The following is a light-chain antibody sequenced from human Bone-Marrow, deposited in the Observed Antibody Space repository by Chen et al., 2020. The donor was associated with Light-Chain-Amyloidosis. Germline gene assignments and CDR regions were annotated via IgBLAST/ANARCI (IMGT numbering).Light chain of an antibody. J-gene: IGLJ3*02. CDR1: NIGPTS. Sequence: SYVLTQPSSVSVAPAQTATIACGGNNIGPTSVHWYQQTPGHAPLLVVYDDSDRPPRSPERLSGSNSGNTATLTISRVEAGDEADYYCQVWDRSSDRPVFGGGTKLTVL. V-gene: IGLV3-21*02. CDR2: DDS. CDR3: QVWDRSSDRPV.